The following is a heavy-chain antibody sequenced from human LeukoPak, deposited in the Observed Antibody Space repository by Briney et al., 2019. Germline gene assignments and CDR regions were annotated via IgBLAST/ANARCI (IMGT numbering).Heavy chain of an antibody. J-gene: IGHJ6*03. Sequence: SETLSLTCAVSGDSITRGSYWGWIRQPPGKGLEWIGSIYHSGITYYNPSLKSRVTISVDTSKNLFSLRVNSVTAADTAVYYCARRVAGYYYMDVWGKGTTVTVSS. CDR3: ARRVAGYYYMDV. CDR2: IYHSGIT. V-gene: IGHV4-38-2*01. CDR1: GDSITRGSY. D-gene: IGHD6-13*01.